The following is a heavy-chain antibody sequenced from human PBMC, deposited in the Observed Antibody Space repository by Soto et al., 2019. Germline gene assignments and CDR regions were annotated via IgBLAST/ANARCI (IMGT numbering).Heavy chain of an antibody. D-gene: IGHD5-12*01. CDR1: AYTFTSYS. CDR2: MNAGNSNT. Sequence: ASVQVSCNAAAYTFTSYSMHSLRQPPGHSVEWMGGMNAGNSNTKYSQNSQARAPITRDTSASTGSLGPSSTRLEDTAVYCCARGVGGGYSGYDLHFDDWGQGTMVTVSS. CDR3: ARGVGGGYSGYDLHFDD. J-gene: IGHJ4*02. V-gene: IGHV1-3*01.